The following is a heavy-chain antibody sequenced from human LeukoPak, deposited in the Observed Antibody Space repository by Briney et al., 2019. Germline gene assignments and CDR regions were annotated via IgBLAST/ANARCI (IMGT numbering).Heavy chain of an antibody. Sequence: GGSLRLSCAASGFTFDDYGMSWVRQAPGKVLEWVSGINWNGGSTGYSDSVKGRFTISRDNAKNSLYLQMNSLRAEDTALYYCARCKIGVDAFDIWGQGTMVTVSS. D-gene: IGHD2-8*01. J-gene: IGHJ3*02. CDR2: INWNGGST. CDR1: GFTFDDYG. V-gene: IGHV3-20*04. CDR3: ARCKIGVDAFDI.